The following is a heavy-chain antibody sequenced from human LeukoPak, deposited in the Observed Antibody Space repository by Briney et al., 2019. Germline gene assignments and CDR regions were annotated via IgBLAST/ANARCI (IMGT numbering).Heavy chain of an antibody. V-gene: IGHV3-30-3*01. CDR1: GFTFSSYA. Sequence: GGSLRLSCAASGFTFSSYAMHWVRQALGKGLEWVAVISYDGSNKYYADSVKGRFTISRDNSKNTLYLQMNSLRAEDTAVYYCARELASSSWYGAFDIWGQGTMVTVSS. CDR3: ARELASSSWYGAFDI. CDR2: ISYDGSNK. D-gene: IGHD6-13*01. J-gene: IGHJ3*02.